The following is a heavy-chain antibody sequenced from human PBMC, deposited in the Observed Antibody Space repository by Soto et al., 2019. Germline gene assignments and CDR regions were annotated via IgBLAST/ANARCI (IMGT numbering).Heavy chain of an antibody. Sequence: QLQLQESGPGLVKPSETLSLTCTVSGGSISSSSYYWGWIRQPPGKGLEWIATIYYSGSTYYNPSRKSRITISVDMSKNQFSLKLVSVTAADTAVYYCARHLSRRGGFDDWGQGTLVTVAS. CDR2: IYYSGST. J-gene: IGHJ4*02. V-gene: IGHV4-39*01. D-gene: IGHD3-10*01. CDR1: GGSISSSSYY. CDR3: ARHLSRRGGFDD.